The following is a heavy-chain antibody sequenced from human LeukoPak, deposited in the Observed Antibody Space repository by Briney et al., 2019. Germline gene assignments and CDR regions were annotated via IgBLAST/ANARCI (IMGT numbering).Heavy chain of an antibody. CDR3: ASRDSSSWLFDY. J-gene: IGHJ4*02. Sequence: SETLSLTCTVSGASVNGASVTTYYWSWIRQPPGKGLEWIGYIHYSGSTSYNPSLKSRVTISGDRSKNQFSLNLTSVTAADTAVYYCASRDSSSWLFDYWGQGTLVTASS. CDR2: IHYSGST. V-gene: IGHV4-61*01. D-gene: IGHD6-13*01. CDR1: GASVNGASVTTYY.